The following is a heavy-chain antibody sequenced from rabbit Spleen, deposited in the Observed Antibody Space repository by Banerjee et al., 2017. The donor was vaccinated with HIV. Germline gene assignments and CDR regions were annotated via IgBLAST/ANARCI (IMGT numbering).Heavy chain of an antibody. CDR2: IGSSSSGFT. Sequence: QEQLVESGGDLVKPGASLTLTCTASGFSFSSNDYMCWVRQAPGKGLEWISCIGSSSSGFTYSATWAKGRFTISKTSSTTVTLQMTSLTVADTATYFCARDTGSSFSSYGMDLWGPGTLVTVS. CDR3: ARDTGSSFSSYGMDL. J-gene: IGHJ6*01. CDR1: GFSFSSNDY. V-gene: IGHV1S45*01. D-gene: IGHD8-1*01.